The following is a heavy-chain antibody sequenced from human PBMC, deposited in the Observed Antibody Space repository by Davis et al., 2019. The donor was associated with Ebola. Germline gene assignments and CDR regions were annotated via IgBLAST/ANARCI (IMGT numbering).Heavy chain of an antibody. J-gene: IGHJ4*02. Sequence: ALVKVSCKASEYTFTSYYIHWVRQAPGQGLAWMGLINPGGSGTNYAQTFQGRVTMTGDTSTNTVYMELSSLRSEDTAVYYCAPELGGTGHLQYWGQGTLVTVSS. D-gene: IGHD1-1*01. CDR2: INPGGSGT. CDR1: EYTFTSYY. CDR3: APELGGTGHLQY. V-gene: IGHV1-46*03.